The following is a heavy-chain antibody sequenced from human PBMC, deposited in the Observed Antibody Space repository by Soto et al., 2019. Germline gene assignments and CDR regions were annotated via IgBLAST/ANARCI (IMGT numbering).Heavy chain of an antibody. Sequence: KYSETLSLSCTVSGGSVSSYYWSWIRQPPGKGLEWIGYIYYSGSTNYNPSLKSRVTISVDTSKDQFSLKLSSVTAADTAVYYCARGASRITIFGVVTPPNYYYGMDVWGQGTTVTVS. J-gene: IGHJ6*02. CDR1: GGSVSSYY. D-gene: IGHD3-3*01. CDR3: ARGASRITIFGVVTPPNYYYGMDV. V-gene: IGHV4-59*02. CDR2: IYYSGST.